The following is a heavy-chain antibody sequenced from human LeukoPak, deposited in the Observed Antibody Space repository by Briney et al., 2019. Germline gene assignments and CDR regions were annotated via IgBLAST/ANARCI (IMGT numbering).Heavy chain of an antibody. Sequence: GGSLRLSCAASGFTLGHYGMTWVRQATEKGPEWVSYISSSGSTIYYADSVKGRFTISRDNAKNSLYLQMNSLRAEDTAVYYCAELGITMIGGVWGKGTTVTISS. CDR3: AELGITMIGGV. CDR2: ISSSGSTI. CDR1: GFTLGHYG. V-gene: IGHV3-48*03. J-gene: IGHJ6*04. D-gene: IGHD3-10*02.